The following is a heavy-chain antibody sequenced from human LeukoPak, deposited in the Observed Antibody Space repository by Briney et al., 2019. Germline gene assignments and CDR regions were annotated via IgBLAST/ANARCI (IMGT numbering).Heavy chain of an antibody. V-gene: IGHV3-30*04. Sequence: GGSLRVSCAASGFTFSSYAMRWVRQAPGKGLEWVGVISYDGSNKYYADSLKGRFTISRDNTKNTQYLQMNSLRAEDTAVYYCARVKPYCGGDCYSLYYYYGMDVWGQGTTVTVSS. J-gene: IGHJ6*02. CDR1: GFTFSSYA. D-gene: IGHD2-21*02. CDR2: ISYDGSNK. CDR3: ARVKPYCGGDCYSLYYYYGMDV.